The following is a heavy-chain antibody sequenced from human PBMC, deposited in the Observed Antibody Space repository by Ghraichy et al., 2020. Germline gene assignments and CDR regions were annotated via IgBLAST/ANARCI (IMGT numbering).Heavy chain of an antibody. D-gene: IGHD5-24*01. J-gene: IGHJ4*02. CDR3: AKDNGDGYNLSGLDY. V-gene: IGHV3-23*01. Sequence: GGSLRLSCAASGFTFSSYAMSWVRQAPGKGLEWVSGISGSGGRTYYADSVKGRFTISRDNSKNTLYLQMNSLRAEDTAVYYCAKDNGDGYNLSGLDYWGQGTLVTVSS. CDR1: GFTFSSYA. CDR2: ISGSGGRT.